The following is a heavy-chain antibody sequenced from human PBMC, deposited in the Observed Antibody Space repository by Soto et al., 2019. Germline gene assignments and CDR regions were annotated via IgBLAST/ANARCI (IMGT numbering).Heavy chain of an antibody. CDR2: IVVGSGNT. Sequence: SVKVSCKPSGFTFTICAVQWVRQARGQLLEWIGWIVVGSGNTNYAQKFQERVTITRDMSTSTAYMELSSLRSEDTAVYYCAAEGYGMDVWGQGTTVTVSS. V-gene: IGHV1-58*01. J-gene: IGHJ6*02. CDR3: AAEGYGMDV. CDR1: GFTFTICA.